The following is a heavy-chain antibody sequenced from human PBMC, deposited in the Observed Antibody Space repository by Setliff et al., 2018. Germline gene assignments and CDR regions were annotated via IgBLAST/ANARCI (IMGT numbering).Heavy chain of an antibody. J-gene: IGHJ5*02. Sequence: PSETLSLTCTVSGGSISSGGYYWSWIRQHPGKGLEWIGYIYYSGNTYYNPSLKSRVTISVDTSKNQFSLKLSSVAAADTAVYYCARGSYRTSNWFDPWGQGTLVTV. CDR3: ARGSYRTSNWFDP. D-gene: IGHD4-4*01. CDR2: IYYSGNT. CDR1: GGSISSGGYY. V-gene: IGHV4-31*03.